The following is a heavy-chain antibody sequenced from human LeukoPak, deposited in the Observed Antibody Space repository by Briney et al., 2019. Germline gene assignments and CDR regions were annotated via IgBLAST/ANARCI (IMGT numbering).Heavy chain of an antibody. CDR2: TYYRSQWLQ. CDR1: GDSVSSDNVA. D-gene: IGHD5-18*01. Sequence: SQTLSLTYDISGDSVSSDNVAWNWIRQSPSRGLEWLGRTYYRSQWLQQYGVSVKGRVTINPDTSKNHISLQLNSVTPDDTAIYYCARWIQATGGLDYWGQGTLVTVSS. J-gene: IGHJ4*02. CDR3: ARWIQATGGLDY. V-gene: IGHV6-1*01.